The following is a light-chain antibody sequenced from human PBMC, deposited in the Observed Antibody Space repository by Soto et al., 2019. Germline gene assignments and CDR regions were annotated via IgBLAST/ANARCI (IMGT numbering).Light chain of an antibody. J-gene: IGLJ2*01. CDR2: DNN. CDR3: GTWDSRLSAVV. Sequence: QSVLTQPPSVSAAPGQKVTISCSGSSSNIGNNYVSWYQQLPGTAPKLLIYDNNKRPSGIPDRFSGSKSGTSATLGITGLQTGDEADYYCGTWDSRLSAVVFGGETKLTVL. CDR1: SSNIGNNY. V-gene: IGLV1-51*01.